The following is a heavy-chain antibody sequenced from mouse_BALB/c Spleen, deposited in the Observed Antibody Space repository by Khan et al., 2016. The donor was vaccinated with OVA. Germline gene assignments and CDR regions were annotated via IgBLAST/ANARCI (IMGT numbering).Heavy chain of an antibody. D-gene: IGHD1-2*01. J-gene: IGHJ2*01. V-gene: IGHV3-2*02. Sequence: EVQLQESGPGLVKPSQSLSLTCTVTGYSITSGYGWNWIRQFPGNKLEWMGYISYSGSTNYNPSLKSRISITRDTSKKQFFLQLNSVTTEYTATYYCARTARITYWGQGTTLTVSS. CDR2: ISYSGST. CDR1: GYSITSGYG. CDR3: ARTARITY.